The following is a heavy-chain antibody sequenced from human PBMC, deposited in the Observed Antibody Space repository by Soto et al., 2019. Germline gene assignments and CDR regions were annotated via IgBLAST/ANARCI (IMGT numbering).Heavy chain of an antibody. CDR3: AREGGFDWFYP. J-gene: IGHJ5*02. CDR1: GFTFSDYE. CDR2: ISLSGTTI. Sequence: GWSLRLSCAASGFTFSDYEMNWVRQAPGKGLEWVSYISLSGTTIHYADSVKGRFTISRDNAKNSVYLQMNSLRVEDMAIYYCAREGGFDWFYPWGQGTLVTVSS. V-gene: IGHV3-48*03.